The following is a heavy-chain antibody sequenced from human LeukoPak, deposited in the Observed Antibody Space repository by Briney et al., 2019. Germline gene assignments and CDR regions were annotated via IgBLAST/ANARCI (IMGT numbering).Heavy chain of an antibody. J-gene: IGHJ4*02. Sequence: GGSLRLSCAASGFTFSSYAMTWVREAPGKGLEWVSVISGRGGGTFYADAVKGRFTISRDNSKNTLYLQMSSLRAEDTAVYYCAKTGRYDSSGYPHYWGQGTLVTVSS. CDR2: ISGRGGGT. CDR3: AKTGRYDSSGYPHY. CDR1: GFTFSSYA. D-gene: IGHD3-22*01. V-gene: IGHV3-23*01.